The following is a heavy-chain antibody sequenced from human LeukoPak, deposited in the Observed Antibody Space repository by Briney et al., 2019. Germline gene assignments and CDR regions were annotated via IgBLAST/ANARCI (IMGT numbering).Heavy chain of an antibody. V-gene: IGHV3-7*01. D-gene: IGHD2-8*01. CDR3: ARGFKTKYCTNGVCFDY. Sequence: GGSLRLSCAASGFTFSSYWMSWVRQAPGKGLEWVANIKQDGSEKYYVDSVKGRFTISRDNAKNSLYLQMNSLRAEDTAVYYCARGFKTKYCTNGVCFDYWGQGTLVTVSS. CDR1: GFTFSSYW. CDR2: IKQDGSEK. J-gene: IGHJ4*02.